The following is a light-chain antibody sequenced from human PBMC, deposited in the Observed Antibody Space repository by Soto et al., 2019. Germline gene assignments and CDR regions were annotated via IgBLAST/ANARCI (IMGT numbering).Light chain of an antibody. J-gene: IGLJ1*01. CDR2: YDS. Sequence: SYELTQPPSVSLAPGKTARITCGGNNIGSKSVHWYQQKPGQAPVLVIYYDSDRPSGIPERFSGSNSGNTATLTISRVEAGDEADYYCQVWDSSSDLFYVFGTGTKLTVL. V-gene: IGLV3-21*04. CDR1: NIGSKS. CDR3: QVWDSSSDLFYV.